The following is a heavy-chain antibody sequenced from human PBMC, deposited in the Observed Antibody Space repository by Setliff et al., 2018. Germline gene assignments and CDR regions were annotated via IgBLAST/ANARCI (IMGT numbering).Heavy chain of an antibody. V-gene: IGHV5-51*01. CDR2: IYPRDSHT. CDR1: GYTFTNFW. J-gene: IGHJ3*01. Sequence: GESLKISCKASGYTFTNFWIGWVRQMPGKGLEWVGTIYPRDSHTAYSPAFQGQVTMSVDKSLNTAYLQWSSLKSSDSAIYYCTRHEDRNKCTSSSCYRENDAFDVWGQGAMVTVSS. CDR3: TRHEDRNKCTSSSCYRENDAFDV. D-gene: IGHD2-2*01.